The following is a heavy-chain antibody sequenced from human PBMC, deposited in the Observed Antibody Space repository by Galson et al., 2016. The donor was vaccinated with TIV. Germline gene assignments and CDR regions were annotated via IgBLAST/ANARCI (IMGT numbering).Heavy chain of an antibody. Sequence: SVKVSCKVSGNSLNELAIHWVRQAPGKGLEWMGGFDPEVSKTDYAQMLQGRVTMAADTSRKTAYMELGSLRFEDTAVYYCATVTWFPGLSLDNWGQGTLLTVSS. V-gene: IGHV1-24*01. CDR3: ATVTWFPGLSLDN. D-gene: IGHD2-21*02. J-gene: IGHJ4*02. CDR1: GNSLNELA. CDR2: FDPEVSKT.